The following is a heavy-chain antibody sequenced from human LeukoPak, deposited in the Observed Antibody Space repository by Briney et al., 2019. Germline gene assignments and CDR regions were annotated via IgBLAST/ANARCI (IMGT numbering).Heavy chain of an antibody. CDR1: GYTFTNYG. CDR3: ARAPYCSSTSCNYYYYSMGV. V-gene: IGHV1-18*01. D-gene: IGHD2-2*01. Sequence: ASVKVSCKASGYTFTNYGMRWVRQAPGQGLEWMGWISTSNGNTNYAQKLQGRVTMTTDTSTSTAYMELRSLRSDDTAVYYCARAPYCSSTSCNYYYYSMGVWGQGTTVTVSS. CDR2: ISTSNGNT. J-gene: IGHJ6*02.